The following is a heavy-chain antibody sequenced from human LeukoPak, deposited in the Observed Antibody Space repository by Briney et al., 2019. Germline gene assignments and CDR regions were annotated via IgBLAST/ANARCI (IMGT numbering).Heavy chain of an antibody. V-gene: IGHV3-21*01. CDR2: ISSSSSYI. J-gene: IGHJ4*02. Sequence: PGGSLRLSCAASGFTFSSYSMNWVRQAPGKGLEWVSSISSSSSYIYYADSVKGRFTISRDNAKNSLYLQMNSLRAEDTAVYYCARVPYSSGWLGYFDYWGQGTLVTVSS. CDR1: GFTFSSYS. D-gene: IGHD6-19*01. CDR3: ARVPYSSGWLGYFDY.